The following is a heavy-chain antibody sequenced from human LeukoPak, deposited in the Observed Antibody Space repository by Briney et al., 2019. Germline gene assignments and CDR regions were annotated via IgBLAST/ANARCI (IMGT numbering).Heavy chain of an antibody. CDR1: GFTFSSYT. CDR2: ISSSSSYI. D-gene: IGHD6-13*01. Sequence: GGSLRLSCAASGFTFSSYTMSWVRQAPGKGLEWVSSISSSSSYIYYADSVKGRFTISRDNAKNSLYLQMNSLRAEDTAVYYCARVWDSSSYYYGMDVWGQGTTVTVSS. J-gene: IGHJ6*02. CDR3: ARVWDSSSYYYGMDV. V-gene: IGHV3-21*01.